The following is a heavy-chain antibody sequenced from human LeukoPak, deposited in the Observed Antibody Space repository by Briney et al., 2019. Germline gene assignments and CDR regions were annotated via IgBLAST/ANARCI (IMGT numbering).Heavy chain of an antibody. V-gene: IGHV3-23*01. D-gene: IGHD2-21*02. J-gene: IGHJ5*02. Sequence: SLRLSCAASGFTFSSYAMSWVRQAPGKGLEWVSAFSGSGGSTYYADSVKGRFTISRHNSKNTLYLQMNSLRAEDTAVYYCAKLVVTARKFDPWGQGTLATVSS. CDR3: AKLVVTARKFDP. CDR1: GFTFSSYA. CDR2: FSGSGGST.